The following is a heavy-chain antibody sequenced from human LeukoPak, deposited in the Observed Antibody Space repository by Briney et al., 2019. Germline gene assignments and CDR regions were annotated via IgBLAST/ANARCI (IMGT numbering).Heavy chain of an antibody. CDR2: IIPILGIA. D-gene: IGHD3-22*01. CDR1: GYTFTDYY. V-gene: IGHV1-69*02. J-gene: IGHJ4*02. Sequence: ASVKVSCKASGYTFTDYYIHWVRQAPGLGLERMGRIIPILGIANYAQKFQGRVTITADKSTSTAYMELSSLRSEDTAVYYCAIGGAYYDSSGYPFDYWGQGTLVTVSS. CDR3: AIGGAYYDSSGYPFDY.